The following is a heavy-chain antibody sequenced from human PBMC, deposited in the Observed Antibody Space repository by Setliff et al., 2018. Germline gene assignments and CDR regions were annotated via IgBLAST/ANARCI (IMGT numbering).Heavy chain of an antibody. D-gene: IGHD3-22*01. CDR1: GFTFSSYA. CDR2: ISGSNE. CDR3: AKDTHYYASSGYYCFDY. Sequence: GGSLRLSCAASGFTFSSYAMSWVRQAPGKGLEWVSAISGSNENYADSVKGRFTISRDNSRNTLFLQMNSLRAGDTGVYYCAKDTHYYASSGYYCFDYWGQGTLVTVSS. V-gene: IGHV3-23*01. J-gene: IGHJ4*02.